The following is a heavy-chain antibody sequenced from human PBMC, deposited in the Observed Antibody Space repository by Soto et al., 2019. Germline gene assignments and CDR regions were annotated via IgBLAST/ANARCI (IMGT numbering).Heavy chain of an antibody. CDR2: IRNKAKTHTT. D-gene: IGHD1-26*01. CDR1: GFTFSDHY. Sequence: EVQLVESGGGLVQPGGSLRLSCAASGFTFSDHYMDWVRQAPGKGLEWVGRIRNKAKTHTTEYAASVKGRFSISRDDSKNSLYLQMNSLNTEDTAVYYCITARVQATPYYFDYWGQGTLVTVSS. J-gene: IGHJ4*02. CDR3: ITARVQATPYYFDY. V-gene: IGHV3-72*01.